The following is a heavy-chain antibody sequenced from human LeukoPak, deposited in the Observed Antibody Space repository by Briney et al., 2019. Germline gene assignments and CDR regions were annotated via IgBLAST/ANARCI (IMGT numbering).Heavy chain of an antibody. V-gene: IGHV4-39*01. CDR3: NIVGATTGTD. J-gene: IGHJ4*02. D-gene: IGHD1-26*01. Sequence: SETLSLTCTVSGGSVSSSSYYWGWIRQPPGKGLEWIGSIYYSGSTYYNPSLKSRVTISVDTSKNQFSLKLSSVTAADTAVYYCNIVGATTGTDWGQGTLVTVSS. CDR2: IYYSGST. CDR1: GGSVSSSSYY.